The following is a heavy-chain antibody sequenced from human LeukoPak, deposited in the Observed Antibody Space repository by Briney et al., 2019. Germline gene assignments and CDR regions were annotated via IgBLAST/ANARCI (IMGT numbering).Heavy chain of an antibody. CDR3: ARDYGYCRGNTCYASFDY. CDR2: ISNGNTE. J-gene: IGHJ4*01. D-gene: IGHD2-2*01. CDR1: GFTFSGYG. V-gene: IGHV3-48*02. Sequence: PGGSLRLSCAASGFTFSGYGINWVRLAPGKGLEWVSMISNGNTEHYADSVKGRFTVSRDNARNSAYLQMNSRRDEDTAMYYCARDYGYCRGNTCYASFDYWGHGTLVTVSS.